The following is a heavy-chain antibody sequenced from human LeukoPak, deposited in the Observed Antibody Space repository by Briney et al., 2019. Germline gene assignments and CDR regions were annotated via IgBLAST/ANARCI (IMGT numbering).Heavy chain of an antibody. J-gene: IGHJ4*02. V-gene: IGHV1-46*01. D-gene: IGHD3-10*01. CDR1: VYTFTIYY. Sequence: ASVTVSYKASVYTFTIYYTHWVRQPPGEGLEGMGLINPTGGSTSYAQKFQGRVTITRDTSTSTVYMELSSLRSEDTAVYYCARGALWFGELMYYFDYWGQGTLVTVSS. CDR2: INPTGGST. CDR3: ARGALWFGELMYYFDY.